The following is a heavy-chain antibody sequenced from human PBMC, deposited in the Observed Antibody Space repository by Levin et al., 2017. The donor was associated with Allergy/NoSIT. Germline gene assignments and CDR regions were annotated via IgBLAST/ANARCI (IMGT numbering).Heavy chain of an antibody. J-gene: IGHJ4*02. CDR1: GYVFTSYV. Sequence: PGESLKISCKASGYVFTSYVMHWVRQAPGQGPEWMGTINPSGGATSYAQKFQGRVTVTSDKSSSTVYMELRSLTFEDTAVYYCARGGTMMVVLPIGDWGQGTLVTVSS. CDR3: ARGGTMMVVLPIGD. V-gene: IGHV1-46*01. CDR2: INPSGGAT. D-gene: IGHD3-22*01.